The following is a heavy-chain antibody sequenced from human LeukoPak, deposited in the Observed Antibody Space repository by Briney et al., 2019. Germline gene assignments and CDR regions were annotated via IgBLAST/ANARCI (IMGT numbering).Heavy chain of an antibody. CDR2: INHSGST. J-gene: IGHJ4*02. CDR3: ARASYYYGSGSYLN. Sequence: PSETLSLTCAVYGGSFSGYYWSWIRQPPGKGLEWIGEINHSGSTNYNPSLKSRVTISVDTSKNQFSPKLSSVTAADTAVYYCARASYYYGSGSYLNWGQGTLVTVSS. D-gene: IGHD3-10*01. V-gene: IGHV4-34*01. CDR1: GGSFSGYY.